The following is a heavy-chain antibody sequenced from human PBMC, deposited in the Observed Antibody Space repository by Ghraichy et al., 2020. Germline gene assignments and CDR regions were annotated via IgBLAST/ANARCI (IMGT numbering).Heavy chain of an antibody. CDR1: GGTFSSYA. D-gene: IGHD3-22*01. CDR3: ARGGLYYYDSIIAGWFDP. J-gene: IGHJ5*02. Sequence: SVKVSCKASGGTFSSYAISWVRQAPGQGLEWMGGIIPIFGTANYAQKFQGRVTITADESTSTAYMELSSLRSEDTAVYYCARGGLYYYDSIIAGWFDPWGQGTLVTVSS. CDR2: IIPIFGTA. V-gene: IGHV1-69*13.